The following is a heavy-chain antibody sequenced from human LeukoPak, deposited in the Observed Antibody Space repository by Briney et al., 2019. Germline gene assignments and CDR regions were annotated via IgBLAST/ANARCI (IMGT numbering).Heavy chain of an antibody. Sequence: SGPTLVNPTQTLTLTCTFSGFSLSTSGVGVGWIRQPPGKALEWLALFYWDDDKRYSPSLKSRLTITKDTSKNQVVLRMTNMDPADTATYYCAHRNLYGSGSWYFDYWGQGTLVTVSS. D-gene: IGHD3-10*01. CDR1: GFSLSTSGVG. CDR2: FYWDDDK. J-gene: IGHJ4*02. CDR3: AHRNLYGSGSWYFDY. V-gene: IGHV2-5*02.